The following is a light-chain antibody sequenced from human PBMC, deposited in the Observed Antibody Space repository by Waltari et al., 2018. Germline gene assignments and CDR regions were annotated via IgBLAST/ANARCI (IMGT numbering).Light chain of an antibody. CDR1: TGPVASAHY. Sequence: QTVVTQEPSLTVSPGGPVTLTCASSTGPVASAHYPSWFQQMPGQAPRALIFSSTNKYSWTPARFSGSLLGGKAALTLSSVQPEDEADYYCLLHFGGDQLVFGGGTRLTVL. V-gene: IGLV7-43*01. CDR3: LLHFGGDQLV. J-gene: IGLJ3*02. CDR2: SST.